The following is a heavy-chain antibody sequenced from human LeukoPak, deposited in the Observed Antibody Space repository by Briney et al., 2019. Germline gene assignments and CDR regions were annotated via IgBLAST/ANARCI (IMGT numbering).Heavy chain of an antibody. CDR2: IRYDGSNK. Sequence: GRSLRLSCAASGFTFSSYGMHWVRQAPGKGLEWVAFIRYDGSNKYYADSVKGRFTISRDNSKNTLYLQMNSLRAEDTAVYYCAKFGIAAADNFDYWGQGTLVTVSS. V-gene: IGHV3-30*02. J-gene: IGHJ4*02. CDR3: AKFGIAAADNFDY. D-gene: IGHD6-13*01. CDR1: GFTFSSYG.